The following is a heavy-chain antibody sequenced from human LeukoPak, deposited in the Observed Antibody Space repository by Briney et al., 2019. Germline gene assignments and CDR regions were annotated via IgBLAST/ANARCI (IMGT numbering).Heavy chain of an antibody. CDR1: GYTFTGYY. V-gene: IGHV1-2*02. CDR2: INPNSGGT. J-gene: IGHJ6*03. Sequence: ASVKVSCKASGYTFTGYYMHWVRQAPGQGLEWMGWINPNSGGTNYAQKFQGRVTMTSDTSISTTYMELSRLRSDDTAVYYCARDKQLDWAHYYYYYMDVWGNGTTVTISS. CDR3: ARDKQLDWAHYYYYYMDV. D-gene: IGHD1-1*01.